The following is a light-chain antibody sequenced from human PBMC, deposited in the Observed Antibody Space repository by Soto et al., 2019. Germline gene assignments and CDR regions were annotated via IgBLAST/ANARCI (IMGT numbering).Light chain of an antibody. Sequence: EVVLTQSPAILSLSPGERATLSCRASQSISSSLAWYQHKPGRAPRLLIYEASNRATGIPARFSGSGSGTDFTLTISSLEPEDFAVYYCQHRNNWPTFGGGTKVEIK. V-gene: IGKV3-11*01. J-gene: IGKJ4*01. CDR1: QSISSS. CDR2: EAS. CDR3: QHRNNWPT.